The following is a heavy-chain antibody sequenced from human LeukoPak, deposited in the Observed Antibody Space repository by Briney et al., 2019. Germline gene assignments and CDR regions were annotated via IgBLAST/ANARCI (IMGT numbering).Heavy chain of an antibody. CDR3: ARGDGYYRFDP. J-gene: IGHJ5*02. D-gene: IGHD5-24*01. Sequence: PSETLSLTCTISGGSISSYYWSWIRQPAAKGLEWIGRIYISETTNYNPSLKSRVTMSVDTSKNQFSLKLTSVTAADTAVYYCARGDGYYRFDPWGQGTLVTVSS. V-gene: IGHV4-4*07. CDR1: GGSISSYY. CDR2: IYISETT.